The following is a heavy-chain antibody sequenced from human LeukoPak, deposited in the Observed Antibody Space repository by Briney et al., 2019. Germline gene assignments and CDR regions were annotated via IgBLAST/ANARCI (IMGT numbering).Heavy chain of an antibody. Sequence: SETLSLTCTVSGGSISSADYYWSWIRQPPGKGLEWIGYIYYSGSTHYNPSLKSRVSISLDTSKNQFSLKLSSVTAADTAVYYCAREGVYDSTGVNCFDPWGQGTLVTVSS. CDR3: AREGVYDSTGVNCFDP. CDR1: GGSISSADYY. CDR2: IYYSGST. D-gene: IGHD3-22*01. J-gene: IGHJ5*02. V-gene: IGHV4-30-4*01.